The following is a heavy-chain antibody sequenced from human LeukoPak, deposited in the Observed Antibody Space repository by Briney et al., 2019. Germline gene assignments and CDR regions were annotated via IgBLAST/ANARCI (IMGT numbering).Heavy chain of an antibody. CDR1: GFTVSNNY. J-gene: IGHJ4*02. Sequence: PGGSLRLSWAASGFTVSNNYMHWVRQAPGKGLEWVSIIYSGGSTYYADSVKGRFTISRDNSKNTLYLQMNSLRAEDTAVYYCASVDYYAPDLYYFDYWGQGTLVTVSS. CDR3: ASVDYYAPDLYYFDY. CDR2: IYSGGST. V-gene: IGHV3-66*02. D-gene: IGHD3-22*01.